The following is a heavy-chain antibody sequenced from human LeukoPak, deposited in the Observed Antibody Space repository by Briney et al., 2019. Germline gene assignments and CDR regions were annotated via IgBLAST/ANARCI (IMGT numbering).Heavy chain of an antibody. V-gene: IGHV3-53*01. CDR3: ARGGAAAGPNDY. D-gene: IGHD6-13*01. J-gene: IGHJ4*02. Sequence: GGSLRLSCAASGFTVSSNYMSWVRQAPGKGLEWVSVIYSGGSTYYADSVKGRFSISRDNSKNTVYLKMNSLRAEDTAVYYCARGGAAAGPNDYWGQGTLVTVSS. CDR1: GFTVSSNY. CDR2: IYSGGST.